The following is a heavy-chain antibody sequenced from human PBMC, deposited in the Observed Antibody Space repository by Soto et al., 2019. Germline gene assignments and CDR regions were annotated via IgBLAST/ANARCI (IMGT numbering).Heavy chain of an antibody. J-gene: IGHJ4*02. D-gene: IGHD5-18*01. Sequence: ASVKVSCKASGYTFSSYGISWVRQAPGQGLEWMGWISAYNGDTNYAQNLQGRVTMTTDTSTSTAYMELRSLRSDDTAVYYCARRYGSCFDYWGQGTLVTVSS. CDR3: ARRYGSCFDY. CDR2: ISAYNGDT. CDR1: GYTFSSYG. V-gene: IGHV1-18*04.